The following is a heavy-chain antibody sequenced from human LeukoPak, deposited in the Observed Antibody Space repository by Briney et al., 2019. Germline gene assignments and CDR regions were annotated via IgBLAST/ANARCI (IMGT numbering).Heavy chain of an antibody. CDR1: GFTFSSYA. D-gene: IGHD1-26*01. CDR3: AKESGSYSEYFQH. V-gene: IGHV3-23*01. Sequence: GGSLRLSCAASGFTFSSYAMSWVRQAPGKGLEWVSAISGSGGSTYYADSVKGRFTISRDNSRNTLYLQMNGLRAEDTAVYYCAKESGSYSEYFQHWGQGTLVTVSS. CDR2: ISGSGGST. J-gene: IGHJ1*01.